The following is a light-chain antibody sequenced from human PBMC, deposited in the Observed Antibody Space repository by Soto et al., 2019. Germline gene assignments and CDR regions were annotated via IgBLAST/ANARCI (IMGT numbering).Light chain of an antibody. J-gene: IGKJ2*01. V-gene: IGKV3-20*01. Sequence: IVLTQSPGTLSLSPGERATLSCRLSESISSKFLAWYQQKPGQAPRLLIYGAYNRATGIPDRFSGSGSGTDFTLTISRLEPEEFAVYYCQQYGTSPLYTFGQGTKLEIK. CDR3: QQYGTSPLYT. CDR2: GAY. CDR1: ESISSKF.